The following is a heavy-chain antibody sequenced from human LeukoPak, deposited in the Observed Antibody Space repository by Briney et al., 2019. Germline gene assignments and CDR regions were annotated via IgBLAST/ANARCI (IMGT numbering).Heavy chain of an antibody. D-gene: IGHD6-13*01. V-gene: IGHV4-34*01. J-gene: IGHJ4*02. Sequence: SETLSLTCAVYGGSFSGYYWSWIRQPPGKGLEWIGEINHSGSTNYNPSLKSRVTISVDTSKNQFSLKLSSVTAADTAVYYCAVGSIAAAGRHFDYWGQGTLVTVSS. CDR2: INHSGST. CDR3: AVGSIAAAGRHFDY. CDR1: GGSFSGYY.